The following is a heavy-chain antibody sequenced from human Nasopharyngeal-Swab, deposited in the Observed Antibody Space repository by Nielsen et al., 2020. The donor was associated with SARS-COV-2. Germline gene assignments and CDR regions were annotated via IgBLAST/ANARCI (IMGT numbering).Heavy chain of an antibody. D-gene: IGHD3-3*01. CDR1: GFTFSSYS. Sequence: GESLKISCAASGFTFSSYSMNWVRQAPGKGLEWVSYISSSSSTIYYADSVKGRFTISRDNAKNSLYLQMNSLRDEDTAVYYCARVGYYDFWSGYYTSYYYGMDVWGQGTTVTVSS. CDR2: ISSSSSTI. CDR3: ARVGYYDFWSGYYTSYYYGMDV. J-gene: IGHJ6*02. V-gene: IGHV3-48*02.